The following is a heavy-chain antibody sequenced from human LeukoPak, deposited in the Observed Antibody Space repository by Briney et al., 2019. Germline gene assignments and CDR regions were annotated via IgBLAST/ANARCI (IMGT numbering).Heavy chain of an antibody. CDR2: INHDGSVK. CDR3: AGTSFFFHF. CDR1: GFTFSNSW. J-gene: IGHJ4*02. Sequence: GGSLRLSCAASGFTFSNSWMSWVRQAPGKGLEWVANINHDGSVKYYGDSVKGRFTISRDNAKNSVYLQMSSLRVEDTAVYYCAGTSFFFHFWGQGTLVTVSS. V-gene: IGHV3-7*01.